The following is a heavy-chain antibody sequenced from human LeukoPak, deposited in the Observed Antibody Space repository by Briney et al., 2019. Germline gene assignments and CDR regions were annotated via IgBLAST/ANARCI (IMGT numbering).Heavy chain of an antibody. CDR1: GYSFTSYW. CDR2: IYPGDSDT. D-gene: IGHD6-19*01. V-gene: IGHV5-51*01. CDR3: ARHILWQWLAEDYFDY. J-gene: IGHJ4*02. Sequence: GESLQISCKGSGYSFTSYWIGWVRQMPGKGLEWMGIIYPGDSDTRYSPSFQGQVTISADKSISTAYLQWSSLKASDTAMYYCARHILWQWLAEDYFDYWGQGTLVTVSS.